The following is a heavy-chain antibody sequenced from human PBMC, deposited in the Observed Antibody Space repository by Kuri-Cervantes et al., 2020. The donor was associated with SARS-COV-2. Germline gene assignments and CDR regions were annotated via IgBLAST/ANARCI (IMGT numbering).Heavy chain of an antibody. CDR3: ARLAKMVRRVIGLDY. CDR1: GYSFTSYW. D-gene: IGHD3-10*01. V-gene: IGHV5-10-1*01. CDR2: IDPSDSYT. J-gene: IGHJ4*02. Sequence: GESLKISCKGSGYSFTSYWISWVRQMPGKGLEWMGRIDPSDSYTNYSPSFQGHVTISADKSISTAYLQWSSLKASDTAMYYCARLAKMVRRVIGLDYWGQGTLVTVSS.